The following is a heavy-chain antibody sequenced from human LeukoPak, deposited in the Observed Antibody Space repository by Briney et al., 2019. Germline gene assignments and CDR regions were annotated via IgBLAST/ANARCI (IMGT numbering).Heavy chain of an antibody. J-gene: IGHJ4*02. Sequence: ASVKVSXKASGGTFSSYAISWVRRAPGQGLEWMGRIIPIFGTANYAQKFQGRVTITTDESTSTAYMELSSLRSEDTAVYYCARDGYSDYGDYEGSGYWGQGTLVTVSS. V-gene: IGHV1-69*05. CDR3: ARDGYSDYGDYEGSGY. CDR2: IIPIFGTA. CDR1: GGTFSSYA. D-gene: IGHD4-17*01.